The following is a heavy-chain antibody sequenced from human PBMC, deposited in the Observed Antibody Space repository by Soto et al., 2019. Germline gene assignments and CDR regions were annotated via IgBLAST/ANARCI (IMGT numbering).Heavy chain of an antibody. CDR3: ARRSTVSYHGMEV. CDR2: TSYDGANT. V-gene: IGHV3-30-3*01. D-gene: IGHD4-17*01. Sequence: QPGGSLRLSCAASPFTFSIYEIYSVRQAPCKGLEWVSITSYDGANTYYADSVKCRFTISRDNSKNTLYLQMDRLIFGDTAVYFCARRSTVSYHGMEVWGKGSTVNVSS. CDR1: PFTFSIYE. J-gene: IGHJ6*01.